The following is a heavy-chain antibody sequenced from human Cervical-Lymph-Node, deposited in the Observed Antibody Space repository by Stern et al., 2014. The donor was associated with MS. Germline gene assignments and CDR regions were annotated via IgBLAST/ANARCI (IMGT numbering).Heavy chain of an antibody. Sequence: VQLVESGGGVVQPGRSLRLSCAASGFTFSSSGMHWVRQATGKGLEWLAIIYYDGSNRYYADSVKGRFTISRDNSKNTLYLQMNSLRAEDTAVYYCAREGGNTAEYFQHWGQGTLVTVSS. J-gene: IGHJ1*01. CDR2: IYYDGSNR. V-gene: IGHV3-33*01. D-gene: IGHD4-23*01. CDR3: AREGGNTAEYFQH. CDR1: GFTFSSSG.